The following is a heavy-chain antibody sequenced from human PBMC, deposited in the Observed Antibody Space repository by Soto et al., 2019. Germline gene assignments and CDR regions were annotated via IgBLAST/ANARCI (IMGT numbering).Heavy chain of an antibody. CDR1: GFTFSSYA. J-gene: IGHJ4*02. Sequence: GGSLRLSCAASGFTFSSYAMSWVRQAPGKGLEWVSAISGSGGSTYYADSVKGRYTISRDNFKNTLYLQMNSLRAEDTAVYYCAKNWGSGWTFDYWGPVTLVTVPS. CDR2: ISGSGGST. V-gene: IGHV3-23*01. CDR3: AKNWGSGWTFDY. D-gene: IGHD6-19*01.